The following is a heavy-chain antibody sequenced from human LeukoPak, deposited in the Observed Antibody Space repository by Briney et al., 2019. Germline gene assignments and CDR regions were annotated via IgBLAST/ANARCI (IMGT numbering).Heavy chain of an antibody. J-gene: IGHJ4*02. V-gene: IGHV3-11*03. CDR2: ISGSSSYT. D-gene: IGHD6-19*01. CDR1: GFTFSDNY. Sequence: GSLRLSCAASGFTFSDNYMSWIRQVPGKGLEWVSYISGSSSYTNYADSVKGRFTISRDNANNSLYLQMNSLRAEDTAVYYCTRITVVAGNTYLADYWGQGTLVTVSS. CDR3: TRITVVAGNTYLADY.